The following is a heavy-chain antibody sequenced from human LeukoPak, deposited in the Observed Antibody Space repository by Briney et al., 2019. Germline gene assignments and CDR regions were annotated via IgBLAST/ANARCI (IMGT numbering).Heavy chain of an antibody. V-gene: IGHV5-51*01. CDR3: ARRDGYNMGAFDI. CDR2: MYPGDSDT. CDR1: GYSFSTYW. D-gene: IGHD5-24*01. J-gene: IGHJ3*02. Sequence: GEALKISCRGSGYSFSTYWVGWVRQMPGKGLEWMGIMYPGDSDTRYSPSFQGQFTISADKSISTAYLQWSSLKASDTAMYYCARRDGYNMGAFDIWGQGTMVTVSS.